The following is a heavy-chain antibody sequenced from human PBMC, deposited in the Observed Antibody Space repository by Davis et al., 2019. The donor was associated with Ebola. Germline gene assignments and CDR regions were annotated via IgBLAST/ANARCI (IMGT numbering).Heavy chain of an antibody. D-gene: IGHD2-2*01. CDR2: INPNSGGT. J-gene: IGHJ5*02. Sequence: ASVKVSCKASGYTFTGYYMHWVRQAPGLGLEWMGWINPNSGGTNYAQKFQGWVTMTRDTSISTAYMELSRLRSDDTAVYYCARDQVDCSSTSCYHWFDPWGQGTLVTVSS. CDR1: GYTFTGYY. CDR3: ARDQVDCSSTSCYHWFDP. V-gene: IGHV1-2*04.